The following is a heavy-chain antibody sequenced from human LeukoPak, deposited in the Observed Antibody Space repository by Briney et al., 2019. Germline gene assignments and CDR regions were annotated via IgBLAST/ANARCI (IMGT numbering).Heavy chain of an antibody. CDR2: INHSGST. J-gene: IGHJ4*02. CDR1: GGSFSGYY. CDR3: ARGRYYYGSGTKNFDY. Sequence: SETLSLTCAVYGGSFSGYYWSWIRQPPGKGLEWIGEINHSGSTNYNPSLKSRVTISVDTSKNQFSLKLSSVTDADTAEYYCARGRYYYGSGTKNFDYWGQGTLVTVSS. V-gene: IGHV4-34*01. D-gene: IGHD3-10*01.